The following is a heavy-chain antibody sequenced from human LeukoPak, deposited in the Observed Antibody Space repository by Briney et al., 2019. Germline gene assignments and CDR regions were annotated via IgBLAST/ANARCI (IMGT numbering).Heavy chain of an antibody. D-gene: IGHD6-19*01. CDR3: AKDFVEWTDSSGWYYFDY. CDR2: ISYDGSNK. J-gene: IGHJ4*02. V-gene: IGHV3-30-3*01. Sequence: GGSLRLSCAASGFTFSSYAMHWVRQAPGKGLEWVALISYDGSNKYYADSVKGRFTISRDNAKNSLYLQMNSLRAEDTALYYCAKDFVEWTDSSGWYYFDYWGQGTLVTVSS. CDR1: GFTFSSYA.